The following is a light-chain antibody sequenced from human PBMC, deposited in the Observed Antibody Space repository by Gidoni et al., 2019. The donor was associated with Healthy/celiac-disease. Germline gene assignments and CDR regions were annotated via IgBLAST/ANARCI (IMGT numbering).Light chain of an antibody. CDR3: QQSYSTPQT. V-gene: IGKV1-39*01. CDR2: AAS. Sequence: DIQMTQSTSSLSASVRDRVTITCRASQSISSYLNWYQQKPGKAPKLLIYAASSLQSGVPSRFSGSGSGTDFTLTISSLQPEDFATYYCQQSYSTPQTFGQGTKLEIK. CDR1: QSISSY. J-gene: IGKJ2*01.